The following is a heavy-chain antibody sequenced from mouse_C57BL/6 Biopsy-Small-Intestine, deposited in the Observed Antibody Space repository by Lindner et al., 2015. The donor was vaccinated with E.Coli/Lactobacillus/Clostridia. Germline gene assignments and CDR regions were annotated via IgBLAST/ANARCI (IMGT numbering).Heavy chain of an antibody. CDR3: ARQGLRLWYFDV. J-gene: IGHJ1*03. CDR1: GYAFSSYW. CDR2: IYPGDGDT. Sequence: VQLQESGAELVKSGASVKISCKASGYAFSSYWMNWVKQRPGKGLEWIGQIYPGDGDTNYNGKFKGKATLTADKSSSTAYMQLSSLTSEDSAVYFCARQGLRLWYFDVWGTGTTVTVSS. D-gene: IGHD2-2*01. V-gene: IGHV1-80*01.